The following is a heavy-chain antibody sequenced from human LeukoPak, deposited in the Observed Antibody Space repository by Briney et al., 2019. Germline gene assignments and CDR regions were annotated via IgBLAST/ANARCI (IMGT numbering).Heavy chain of an antibody. CDR2: IKPDGSEK. Sequence: PGGSLRLSCAASGFTFSNHWMSWVRQAPGKGLEWVANIKPDGSEKYYVDSVKGRFTISRDSAKNSLYLQMNSLRAEDTAVYYCVRGSSAAAYWGRGTLVTVSS. CDR1: GFTFSNHW. V-gene: IGHV3-7*01. CDR3: VRGSSAAAY. J-gene: IGHJ4*02. D-gene: IGHD2-2*01.